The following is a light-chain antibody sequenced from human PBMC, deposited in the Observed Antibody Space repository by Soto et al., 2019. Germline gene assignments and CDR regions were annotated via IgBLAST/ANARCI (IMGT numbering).Light chain of an antibody. CDR3: QQCDRSPWT. V-gene: IGKV3-20*01. CDR2: GAS. Sequence: EIVLTQSPGTLSLSPGERATLSCRASQTINSNYLVWFQQKPGQAPRLLIYGASSRATGIPDRFSGSGSGTDFTLTISSLEPEDFAAYYCQQCDRSPWTFGQGTKVDIK. J-gene: IGKJ1*01. CDR1: QTINSNY.